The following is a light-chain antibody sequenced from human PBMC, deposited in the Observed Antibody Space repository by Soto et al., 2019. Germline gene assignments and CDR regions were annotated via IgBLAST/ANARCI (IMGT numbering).Light chain of an antibody. J-gene: IGKJ4*01. V-gene: IGKV1-39*01. CDR1: QSISNF. CDR2: AAS. Sequence: DIQMTQSPSSLSASVGDRVTITCRASQSISNFLNWCQHKPGKAPKVLISAASTLRSGVPSRFSDSGSGTDFTLTISSLQPDDSATYYCQQYHNSVLTFGGGTTVEIK. CDR3: QQYHNSVLT.